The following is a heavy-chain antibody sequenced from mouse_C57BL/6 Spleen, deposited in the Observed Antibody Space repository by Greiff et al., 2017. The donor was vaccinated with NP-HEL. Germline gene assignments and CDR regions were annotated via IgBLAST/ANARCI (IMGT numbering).Heavy chain of an antibody. D-gene: IGHD1-1*01. V-gene: IGHV1-15*01. Sequence: QVQLQQSGAELVRPGASVTLSCKASGYTFTDYEMHWVKQTPVHGLEWIGAIDPETGGTAYNQKFKGKAILTADKSSSTAYMERRSLTSEDSAVYYCTRDTTVVASFDVWGTGTTVTVSS. J-gene: IGHJ1*03. CDR3: TRDTTVVASFDV. CDR1: GYTFTDYE. CDR2: IDPETGGT.